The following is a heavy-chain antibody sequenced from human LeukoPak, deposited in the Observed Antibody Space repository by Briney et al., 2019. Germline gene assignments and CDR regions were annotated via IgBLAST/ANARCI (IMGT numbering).Heavy chain of an antibody. CDR2: IIPIFGTA. Sequence: ASVKVSCKASGGTFISYAISWVRQAPGQGLEWMGGIIPIFGTANYAQKFQGRVTITADESTSTAYMELSSLRSEDTAVYFCAKGQRSTGYYGDYWGQGTLVTVSS. D-gene: IGHD3-22*01. J-gene: IGHJ4*02. CDR1: GGTFISYA. V-gene: IGHV1-69*13. CDR3: AKGQRSTGYYGDY.